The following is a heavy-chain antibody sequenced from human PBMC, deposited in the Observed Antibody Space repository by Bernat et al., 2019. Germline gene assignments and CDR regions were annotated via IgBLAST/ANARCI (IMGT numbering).Heavy chain of an antibody. CDR2: IKQDGSEK. J-gene: IGHJ4*02. Sequence: EVQLVESGGGLVQPGGSLRLSCAASGFTFSIYWMSWVRQAPGKGLEGVANIKQDGSEKYYVDSVKGRFTISRDNAKNSLYLQMNSLRAEDTAVFSCARDYYGSASLPYFDYWGQGTLVTVSS. V-gene: IGHV3-7*01. D-gene: IGHD3-10*01. CDR1: GFTFSIYW. CDR3: ARDYYGSASLPYFDY.